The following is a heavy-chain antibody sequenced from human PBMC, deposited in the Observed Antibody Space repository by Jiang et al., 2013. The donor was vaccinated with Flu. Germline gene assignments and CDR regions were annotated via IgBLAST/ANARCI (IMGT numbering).Heavy chain of an antibody. V-gene: IGHV3-30*03. CDR1: GFTFSSYG. D-gene: IGHD2-2*01. J-gene: IGHJ4*02. Sequence: VQLVESGGGVVQPGRSLRLSCVASGFTFSSYGMHWVRQAPGKGLEWVAVISYDGSNKYYADSVKGRFTISRDNSKNTLYLQMNSLKVEDTAVYYCARGEFCTTTSCYGSPFDYWGQGTLVTVSS. CDR3: ARGEFCTTTSCYGSPFDY. CDR2: ISYDGSNK.